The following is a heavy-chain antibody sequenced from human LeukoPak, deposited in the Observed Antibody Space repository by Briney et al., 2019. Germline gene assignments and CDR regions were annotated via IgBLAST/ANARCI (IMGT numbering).Heavy chain of an antibody. V-gene: IGHV4-39*07. CDR1: GGSITTINYY. CDR2: IDYSGNT. D-gene: IGHD2/OR15-2a*01. J-gene: IGHJ6*03. Sequence: SETLSLTCTVSGGSITTINYYWGWIRQPPGKGLEWIASIDYSGNTYYDPSLRSRVTISADTSENQFSRKLSSVTAADTAVYYGVFYAGGYYYMDVWGKGTTVAVSS. CDR3: VFYAGGYYYMDV.